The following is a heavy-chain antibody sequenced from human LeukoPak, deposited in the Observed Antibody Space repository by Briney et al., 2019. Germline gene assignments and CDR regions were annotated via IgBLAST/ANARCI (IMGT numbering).Heavy chain of an antibody. J-gene: IGHJ5*02. CDR3: VRGGRRRDGYNYPNWFDP. CDR1: GFTFSRHG. D-gene: IGHD5-24*01. Sequence: GGSLRLSCAAAGFTFSRHGIHWVRQAPGQGLEWMGWMGRISGTTGYAQKFQGRVTMTRDTSMRTAYLEVSNLRSEDTAVYYCVRGGRRRDGYNYPNWFDPWGQGTLVTVSS. CDR2: MGRISGTT. V-gene: IGHV1-8*01.